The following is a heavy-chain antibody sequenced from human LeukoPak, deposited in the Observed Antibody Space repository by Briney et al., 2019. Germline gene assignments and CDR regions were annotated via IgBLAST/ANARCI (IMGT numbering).Heavy chain of an antibody. Sequence: ASVKVSCKASGYTFTGYYMHWVRRAPGQGLEWMGWINPNSGGTNYAQKFQGWVTMTRDTSISTAYMELSRLRSDDTAVYYCARTGLSSWYNPYYYGMDVWGQGTTVTVSS. D-gene: IGHD6-13*01. CDR1: GYTFTGYY. CDR2: INPNSGGT. CDR3: ARTGLSSWYNPYYYGMDV. V-gene: IGHV1-2*04. J-gene: IGHJ6*02.